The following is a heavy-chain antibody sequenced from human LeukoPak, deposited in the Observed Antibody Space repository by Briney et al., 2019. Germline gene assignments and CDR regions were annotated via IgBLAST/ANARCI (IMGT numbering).Heavy chain of an antibody. CDR3: ARSEVVTGALDI. D-gene: IGHD4-23*01. CDR2: ITPFNGNT. Sequence: ASVKVSCKASGYTFTYRYLHWVRQAPGQALEWMGWITPFNGNTNYAQKFQDRVTITRDRSMSTAYMELSSLRSEDTAMYYCARSEVVTGALDIWGQGTMVTVSS. CDR1: GYTFTYRY. V-gene: IGHV1-45*02. J-gene: IGHJ3*02.